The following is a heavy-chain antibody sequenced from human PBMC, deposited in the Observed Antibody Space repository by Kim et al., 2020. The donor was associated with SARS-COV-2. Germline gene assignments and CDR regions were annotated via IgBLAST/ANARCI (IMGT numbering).Heavy chain of an antibody. D-gene: IGHD3-9*01. J-gene: IGHJ3*02. CDR2: IYYSGST. CDR1: GGSISSGGYY. CDR3: ARDQGRILTGILGAFDI. Sequence: SETLSLTCTVSGGSISSGGYYWSWIRQHPGKGLEWIGYIYYSGSTYYNPSLKSRVTISVDTSKNQFSLKLSSVTAADTAVYYCARDQGRILTGILGAFDIWGQGTMVTVSS. V-gene: IGHV4-31*03.